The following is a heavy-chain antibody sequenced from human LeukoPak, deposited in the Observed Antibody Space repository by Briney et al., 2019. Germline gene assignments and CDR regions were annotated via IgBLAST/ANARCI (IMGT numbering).Heavy chain of an antibody. D-gene: IGHD3-10*01. CDR2: IYPGDSDV. CDR3: ARRNGEYYYGSGSYYVY. Sequence: GESLKISCKASGYSFTSYWIAWVRQMPGKGLEWMGIIYPGDSDVRYNPSFQGQVTMSADKSITTAYLQWSSLKASDTAMYYCARRNGEYYYGSGSYYVYWGQGTLVTVSS. CDR1: GYSFTSYW. V-gene: IGHV5-51*01. J-gene: IGHJ4*02.